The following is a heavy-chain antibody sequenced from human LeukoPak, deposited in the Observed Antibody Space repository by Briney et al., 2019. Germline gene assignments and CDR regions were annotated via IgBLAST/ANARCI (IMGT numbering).Heavy chain of an antibody. J-gene: IGHJ4*02. D-gene: IGHD3-10*01. CDR3: ASVDYYGSGNYYNDVDY. Sequence: PGGSLRLSCAVPGFTLTNYAVHWVRQAPGKGLEWVSSIRSSSSYNYYADSVKGRFTISRDNAKNSLYLQMNSLRAEDTALYYCASVDYYGSGNYYNDVDYWGQGTLVTVSS. CDR1: GFTLTNYA. V-gene: IGHV3-21*01. CDR2: IRSSSSYN.